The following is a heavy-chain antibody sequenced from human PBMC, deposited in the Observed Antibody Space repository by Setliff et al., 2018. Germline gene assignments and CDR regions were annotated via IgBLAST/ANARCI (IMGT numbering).Heavy chain of an antibody. V-gene: IGHV1-2*02. D-gene: IGHD5-12*01. CDR2: INPNNGDT. CDR3: ARQSMDTIMVTFDY. J-gene: IGHJ4*02. CDR1: GYTFTGYY. Sequence: GASVKVSCKTSGYTFTGYYFHWVRQAPGQGLEWMGWINPNNGDTKSAQKFQGRLTMTRDTSISTAYMELSSLRSDDTAVYYCARQSMDTIMVTFDYWGQGILVTVSS.